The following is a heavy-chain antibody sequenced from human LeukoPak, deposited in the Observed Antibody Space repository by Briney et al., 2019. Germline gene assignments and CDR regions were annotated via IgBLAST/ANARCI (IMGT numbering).Heavy chain of an antibody. CDR1: GYTFTSYA. CDR2: INAGNGNT. D-gene: IGHD6-6*01. CDR3: ARVYGSARPPDY. Sequence: ASVKVSCKASGYTFTSYAMHWVRQAPGQRLEWMGWINAGNGNTKYSRKFQGRVTITRDTSASTAYMERSSLRSEDTAAYYCARVYGSARPPDYWGQGTLVTASS. J-gene: IGHJ4*02. V-gene: IGHV1-3*01.